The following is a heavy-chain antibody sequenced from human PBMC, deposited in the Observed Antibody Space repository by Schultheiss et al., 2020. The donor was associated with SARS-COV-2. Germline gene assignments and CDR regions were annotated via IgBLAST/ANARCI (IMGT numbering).Heavy chain of an antibody. CDR3: ARDRKGFWSGYPHY. V-gene: IGHV1-69*06. CDR2: IIPIFGTA. Sequence: SVKVSCKASGGTFSSYAISWVRQAPGQGLEWMGGIIPIFGTANYAQKFQGRVTITADKSTSTAYMELSRLRSDDTAVYYCARDRKGFWSGYPHYWGQGTLVTVSS. J-gene: IGHJ4*02. CDR1: GGTFSSYA. D-gene: IGHD3-3*01.